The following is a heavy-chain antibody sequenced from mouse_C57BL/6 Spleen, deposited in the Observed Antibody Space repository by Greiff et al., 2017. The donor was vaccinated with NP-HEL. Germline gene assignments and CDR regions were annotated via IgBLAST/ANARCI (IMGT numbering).Heavy chain of an antibody. CDR3: ADGYGYFDY. J-gene: IGHJ2*01. V-gene: IGHV1-19*01. D-gene: IGHD2-2*01. CDR2: INPYNGGT. Sequence: EVKLMESGPVLVKPGASVKMSCKASGYTFTDYYMNWVKQSHGKSLEWIGVINPYNGGTSYNQKFKGKATLTVDKSSSTAYMELNSLTSEDSAVYYCADGYGYFDYWGQGTTLTVSS. CDR1: GYTFTDYY.